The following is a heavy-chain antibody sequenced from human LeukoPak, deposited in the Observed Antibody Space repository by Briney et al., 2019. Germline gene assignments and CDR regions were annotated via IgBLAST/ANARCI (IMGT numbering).Heavy chain of an antibody. J-gene: IGHJ6*03. Sequence: ASVKVSCKASGYTFTSYGISWVRQAPGQGLEWMGWISAYNGNTNYAQKFQGRVTITRNTSISTAYMELSSLRSEDTAVYYCARRKGYYYYYMDVWGKGTTVTVSS. CDR2: ISAYNGNT. CDR3: ARRKGYYYYYMDV. CDR1: GYTFTSYG. V-gene: IGHV1-18*01.